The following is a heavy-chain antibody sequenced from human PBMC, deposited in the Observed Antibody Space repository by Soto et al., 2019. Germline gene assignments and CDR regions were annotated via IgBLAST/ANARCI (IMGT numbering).Heavy chain of an antibody. CDR1: GGSISSSSYY. CDR2: IYYSGST. D-gene: IGHD3-3*01. Sequence: QLQLQESGPGLVKPSETLSLTCTVSGGSISSSSYYWGWIRQPPGKGLEWIGSIYYSGSTYYNPSLKSRVTISVDTSKNQFSLKLSSVTAADTAVYYCASGNYDFWSGYHGLVDYWGQGTLVTVSS. V-gene: IGHV4-39*01. CDR3: ASGNYDFWSGYHGLVDY. J-gene: IGHJ4*02.